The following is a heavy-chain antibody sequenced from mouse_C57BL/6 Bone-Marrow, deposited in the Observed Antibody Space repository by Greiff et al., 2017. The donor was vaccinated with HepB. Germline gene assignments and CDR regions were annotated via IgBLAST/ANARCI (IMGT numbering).Heavy chain of an antibody. V-gene: IGHV1-62-2*01. CDR2: FYPGSGSI. J-gene: IGHJ4*01. CDR3: AIRGYDYAPMDY. Sequence: VQLQESGAELVKPGASVKLSCKASGYTFTEYTIHWVKQRSGQGLEWIGWFYPGSGSIKYNEKFKDKATLTADKSSSTAYMQLSSLTSEDSAVYYCAIRGYDYAPMDYWGQGTSVTVSS. CDR1: GYTFTEYT. D-gene: IGHD2-4*01.